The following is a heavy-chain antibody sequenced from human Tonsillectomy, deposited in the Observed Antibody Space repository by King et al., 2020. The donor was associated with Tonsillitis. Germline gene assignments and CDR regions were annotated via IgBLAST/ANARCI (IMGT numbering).Heavy chain of an antibody. J-gene: IGHJ1*01. CDR2: INSDGSST. CDR1: GFTFSSYW. Sequence: VQLVESGGGLVQPGGSLTLSCAASGFTFSSYWMHWVRQAPGKGLVWVSRINSDGSSTSYADSVKGRFTISRDNAKNTLYLQMNSLRAEDTAVYYCARDPRGVHIGGYFQHWGQGTLVTVSS. CDR3: ARDPRGVHIGGYFQH. V-gene: IGHV3-74*01. D-gene: IGHD3-10*01.